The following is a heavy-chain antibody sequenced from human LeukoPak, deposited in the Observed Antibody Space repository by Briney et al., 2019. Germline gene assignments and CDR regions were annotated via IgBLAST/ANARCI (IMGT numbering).Heavy chain of an antibody. V-gene: IGHV3-7*01. CDR2: INQDGSEN. J-gene: IGHJ4*02. CDR1: GFTFSTYW. D-gene: IGHD3-22*01. Sequence: GGSLRLSCAASGFTFSTYWMSWVRQAPGKGLEWVANINQDGSENYYVDSVKGRFSISRDNAKNSLYLQVNSLRAEDTAVYYCAKYDSSGYPIGRDDYWGQGTLVTVSS. CDR3: AKYDSSGYPIGRDDY.